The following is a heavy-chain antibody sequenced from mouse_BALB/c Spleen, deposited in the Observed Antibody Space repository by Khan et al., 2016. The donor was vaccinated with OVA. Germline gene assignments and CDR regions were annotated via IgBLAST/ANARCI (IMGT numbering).Heavy chain of an antibody. Sequence: QIQLVQSGPELKKPGETVKISCKASGYTFTNYGMNWVKQAPGKGLKWMGWINTYTGEPTYADDFKGRFAFPFETSASTAYLQINNLKNEDTATYFGARNGNYWYFDVWGAGTTVTVSS. CDR2: INTYTGEP. CDR1: GYTFTNYG. CDR3: ARNGNYWYFDV. J-gene: IGHJ1*01. V-gene: IGHV9-3-1*01. D-gene: IGHD2-1*01.